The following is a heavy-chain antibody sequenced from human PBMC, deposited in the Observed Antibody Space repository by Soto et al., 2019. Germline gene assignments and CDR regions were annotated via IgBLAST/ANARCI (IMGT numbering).Heavy chain of an antibody. V-gene: IGHV4-39*01. CDR1: GDSIRSVSYF. Sequence: QLQLRESGPGLVKPSGTLSLNCIVSGDSIRSVSYFWGWMRQSPGKGPEWVGTIYYSGTTHYNLPVKSRVSISVDTSKNQFSLTLKSVTVADSAVYYCDSGTSKSTGYNVWGQGTLVTVSS. CDR3: DSGTSKSTGYNV. CDR2: IYYSGTT. J-gene: IGHJ4*02. D-gene: IGHD6-19*01.